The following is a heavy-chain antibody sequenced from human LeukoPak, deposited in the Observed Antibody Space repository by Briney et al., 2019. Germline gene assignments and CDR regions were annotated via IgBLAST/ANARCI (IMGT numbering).Heavy chain of an antibody. Sequence: GRSLRLSCAASEFTFSSHGMHWVRQAPGKGLEWGAVISYDGSNKQYVDSVKGRFTISRDNSKNTLYLQMNSLRAEDTAVYYCAKDAPGGTRIAAPGCLGYWGQGTLVTVSS. CDR2: ISYDGSNK. CDR1: EFTFSSHG. D-gene: IGHD6-6*01. J-gene: IGHJ4*02. V-gene: IGHV3-30*18. CDR3: AKDAPGGTRIAAPGCLGY.